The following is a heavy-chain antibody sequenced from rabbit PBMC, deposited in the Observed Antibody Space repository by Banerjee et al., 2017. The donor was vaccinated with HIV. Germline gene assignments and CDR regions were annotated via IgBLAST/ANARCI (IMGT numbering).Heavy chain of an antibody. D-gene: IGHD6-1*01. CDR2: IYVGSSGST. V-gene: IGHV1S45*01. CDR3: ARGGSGAGDGYAANL. J-gene: IGHJ4*01. Sequence: QEQLVESGGDLVKPGASLTLSCTASGFSFRGRYYMCWVRQAPGKGLEWIVCIYVGSSGSTYYASWAKGRFTISKTSSTTVTLQMTSLTAADTATYFCARGGSGAGDGYAANLWGQGTLVTVS. CDR1: GFSFRGRYY.